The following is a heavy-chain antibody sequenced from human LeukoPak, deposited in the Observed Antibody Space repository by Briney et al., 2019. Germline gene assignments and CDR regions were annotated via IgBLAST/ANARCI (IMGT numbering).Heavy chain of an antibody. CDR2: TLYRSKWYN. J-gene: IGHJ6*02. V-gene: IGHV6-1*01. CDR3: ARSHYYGMDV. Sequence: SQTLSLTCAISGDSVSSNSASWNWIRHSPSRGLEWLGKTLYRSKWYNHYAVSVKSRITFKPDTSKNQFSLQLNSVTPEDTAVYYCARSHYYGMDVWGQGTTVTV. CDR1: GDSVSSNSAS.